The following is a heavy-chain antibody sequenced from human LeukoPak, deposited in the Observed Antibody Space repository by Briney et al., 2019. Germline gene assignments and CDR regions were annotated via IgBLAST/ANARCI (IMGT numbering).Heavy chain of an antibody. CDR2: IYHSGST. J-gene: IGHJ3*02. CDR3: ARVRCSSTSCYIGYAFDI. V-gene: IGHV4-4*02. D-gene: IGHD2-2*02. Sequence: SGTLSLTCAVSGGSISSSNWWSWVRQPPGQGLEWIGEIYHSGSTNYNPSLKSRVTISVDKSKNQFSLKLSSVTAADTAVYYCARVRCSSTSCYIGYAFDIWGQGTMVTVSS. CDR1: GGSISSSNW.